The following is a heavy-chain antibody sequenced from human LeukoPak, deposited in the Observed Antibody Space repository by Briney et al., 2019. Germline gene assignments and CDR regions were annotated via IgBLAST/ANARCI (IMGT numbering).Heavy chain of an antibody. CDR1: GGSFSGYY. D-gene: IGHD3-10*01. J-gene: IGHJ5*02. Sequence: PSETLSLTCAVYGGSFSGYYWSWIRQPPGKGLEWIGEINHSGSTNYNPSLKSRVTISVDTSKNQFSLKLSSVTAADTAVYYCARRVLTMVRGVNWEYNWFDPWAQGTLVTVSS. CDR3: ARRVLTMVRGVNWEYNWFDP. V-gene: IGHV4-34*01. CDR2: INHSGST.